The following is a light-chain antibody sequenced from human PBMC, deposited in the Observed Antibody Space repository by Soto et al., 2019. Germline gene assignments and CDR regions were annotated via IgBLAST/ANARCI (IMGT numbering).Light chain of an antibody. J-gene: IGKJ2*01. CDR3: QQSYRTPEYT. CDR1: QSISSY. Sequence: DIQMTQSPSSLSASVGDRVTITCRASQSISSYLNWYQQKPGKAPKLLIYAASSLQSGVPSRFSGSGSGTNFTLTISSLPPEDFATYYCQQSYRTPEYTFGQGTKLEIK. V-gene: IGKV1-39*01. CDR2: AAS.